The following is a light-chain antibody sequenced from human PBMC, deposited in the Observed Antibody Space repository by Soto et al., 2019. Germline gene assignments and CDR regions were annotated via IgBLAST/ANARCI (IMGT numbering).Light chain of an antibody. CDR3: QQANSFPIT. J-gene: IGKJ5*01. CDR2: AAS. CDR1: QGISSW. V-gene: IGKV1-12*01. Sequence: DIQMTQSPSSVSASVGDRVTITCRASQGISSWLAWHQQKPGQAPKLLIYAASVLESGVPSRFSGSGSGTDFTLTISSVQPEDFATYRCQQANSFPITFGQGTRLEIK.